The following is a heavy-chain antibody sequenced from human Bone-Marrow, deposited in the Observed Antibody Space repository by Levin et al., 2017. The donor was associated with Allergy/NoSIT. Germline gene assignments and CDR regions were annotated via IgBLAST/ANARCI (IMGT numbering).Heavy chain of an antibody. CDR2: FNTGDGST. CDR1: GYTFANSA. D-gene: IGHD2-15*01. V-gene: IGHV1-3*04. J-gene: IGHJ4*02. CDR3: ASGDCSSGSCSYFDY. Sequence: ASVKVSCRASGYTFANSAVHWVRQAPGQGLEWVGWFNTGDGSTRYSQKFLGRITITSDPSANTVYMDLSSLTSEDTALYYCASGDCSSGSCSYFDYWGQGTLVSVSS.